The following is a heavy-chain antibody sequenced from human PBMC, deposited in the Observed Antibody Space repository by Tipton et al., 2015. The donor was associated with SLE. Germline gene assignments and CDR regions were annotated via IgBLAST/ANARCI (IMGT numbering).Heavy chain of an antibody. CDR2: VYTSGST. J-gene: IGHJ5*02. CDR1: GDSIIRHY. D-gene: IGHD5-24*01. CDR3: ARMRGGYNAHH. V-gene: IGHV4-4*07. Sequence: TLSLTCTVSGDSIIRHYWSWIRQPAGKGLEWIGRVYTSGSTNYNPSLKSRVTMSVDTSRNQFSLKLSSVTAADTAVYYCARMRGGYNAHHWGQGILVTVSS.